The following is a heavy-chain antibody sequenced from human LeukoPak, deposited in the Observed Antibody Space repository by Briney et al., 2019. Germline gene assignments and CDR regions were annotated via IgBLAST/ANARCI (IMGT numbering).Heavy chain of an antibody. D-gene: IGHD2-8*01. CDR3: ARDLYDNGYYYGMDV. CDR2: INTNTGNP. V-gene: IGHV7-4-1*02. CDR1: GYTFTSYA. J-gene: IGHJ6*02. Sequence: ASVKVSCTASGYTFTSYAMNWVRQAPGQGLEWMGWINTNTGNPTYAQGFTGRFVFSLDTSVSTAYLQISSLKAEDTAVYYCARDLYDNGYYYGMDVWGQGTTVTVSS.